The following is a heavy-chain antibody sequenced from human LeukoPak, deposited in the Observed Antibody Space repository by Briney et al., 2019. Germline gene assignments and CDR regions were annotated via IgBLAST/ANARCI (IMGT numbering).Heavy chain of an antibody. CDR2: IIPIFGTA. CDR3: ARERRGTTVTSFDY. Sequence: SVKVSCKASGGTFTIYAISWVRQAPGQGLEWMGGIIPIFGTANYAQKFQGRVTITTDESTSTAYMELSSLRSEDTAVYYCARERRGTTVTSFDYWGQGTLVTVSS. CDR1: GGTFTIYA. D-gene: IGHD4-17*01. V-gene: IGHV1-69*05. J-gene: IGHJ4*02.